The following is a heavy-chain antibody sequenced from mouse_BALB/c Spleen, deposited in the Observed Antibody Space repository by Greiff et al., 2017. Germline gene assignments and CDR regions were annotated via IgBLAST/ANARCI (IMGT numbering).Heavy chain of an antibody. CDR1: GFTFSSYT. V-gene: IGHV5-12-2*01. CDR2: ISNGGGST. CDR3: ARHEGLRRTYAMDY. D-gene: IGHD2-4*01. Sequence: EVNVVESGGGLVQPGGSLKLSCAASGFTFSSYTMSWVRQTPEKRLEWVAYISNGGGSTYYPDTVKGRFTISRDNAKNTLYLQMSSLKSEDTAMYYCARHEGLRRTYAMDYWGQGTSVTVSS. J-gene: IGHJ4*01.